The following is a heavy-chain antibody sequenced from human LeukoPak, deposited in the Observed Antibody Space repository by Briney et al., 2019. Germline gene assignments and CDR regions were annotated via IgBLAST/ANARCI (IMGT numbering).Heavy chain of an antibody. CDR1: GFTFSSYS. Sequence: GGSLRLSWAAAGFTFSSYSMNWVRQAPGKGLEWVSSISSSSSYIYYADSVKGRFTISRDNAKNSLYLQMNSLRAEDTAVYYCARDKYGRRIVVVPAAYDYWGQGTLVTVSS. CDR3: ARDKYGRRIVVVPAAYDY. D-gene: IGHD2-2*01. J-gene: IGHJ4*02. CDR2: ISSSSSYI. V-gene: IGHV3-21*01.